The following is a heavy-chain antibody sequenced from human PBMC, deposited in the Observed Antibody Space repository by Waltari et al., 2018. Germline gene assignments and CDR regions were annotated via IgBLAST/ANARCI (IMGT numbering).Heavy chain of an antibody. V-gene: IGHV4-59*11. CDR1: GCSISSHY. CDR2: IYYSGST. Sequence: QVQLQESGPGLVKPSETLSLTCTVSGCSISSHYWSWIRQPPGKGLEWIGYIYYSGSTNYNPSLKSRVTISVDTSKNQFSLKLSSVTAADTAVYYCARDTNYYDSSGNAFDIWGQGTMVTVSS. D-gene: IGHD3-22*01. J-gene: IGHJ3*02. CDR3: ARDTNYYDSSGNAFDI.